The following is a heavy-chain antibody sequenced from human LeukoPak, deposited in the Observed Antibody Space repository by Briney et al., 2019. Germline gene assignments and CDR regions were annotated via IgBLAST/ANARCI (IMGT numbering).Heavy chain of an antibody. D-gene: IGHD6-6*01. Sequence: SETLSLTCTVSGGSVSSGTYYWTWIRQPAGKGLEWIGRIYISGSTNFDPSLKSRVSILDTSQNQFSLKLSSVTAADTAVYYCAREGAARNFDYWGQGILVTVS. V-gene: IGHV4-61*02. CDR3: AREGAARNFDY. J-gene: IGHJ4*02. CDR2: IYISGST. CDR1: GGSVSSGTYY.